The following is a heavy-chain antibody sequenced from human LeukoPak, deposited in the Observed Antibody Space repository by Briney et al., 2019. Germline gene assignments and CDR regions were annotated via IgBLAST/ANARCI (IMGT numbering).Heavy chain of an antibody. V-gene: IGHV4-39*07. CDR2: IYYSGDT. Sequence: PSETLSLACAVSGGSIRTSSYYWGCIRQPPGKGLEWIGSIYYSGDTYYNPSLKSRVTISVDTSKSQFSLKLSSVTAADTAVYYCASRTYYYDDTGYYSGAAFDIWGQGTMVTVSS. CDR1: GGSIRTSSYY. D-gene: IGHD3-22*01. CDR3: ASRTYYYDDTGYYSGAAFDI. J-gene: IGHJ3*02.